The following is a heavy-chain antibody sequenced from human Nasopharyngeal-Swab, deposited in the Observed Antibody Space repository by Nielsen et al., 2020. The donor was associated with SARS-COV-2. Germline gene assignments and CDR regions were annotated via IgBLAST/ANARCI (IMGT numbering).Heavy chain of an antibody. Sequence: GGSLRLSCAASGFTFSRYTMHWVRQAPGKGLEWVAVISYDGSNKYYADSVKGRFTISRDISKNTLYLQMNSLRAEDTAVFYCASTPLDSSGYYYAFDYWGRGTLVTVSS. CDR3: ASTPLDSSGYYYAFDY. CDR2: ISYDGSNK. V-gene: IGHV3-30-3*01. J-gene: IGHJ4*02. D-gene: IGHD3-22*01. CDR1: GFTFSRYT.